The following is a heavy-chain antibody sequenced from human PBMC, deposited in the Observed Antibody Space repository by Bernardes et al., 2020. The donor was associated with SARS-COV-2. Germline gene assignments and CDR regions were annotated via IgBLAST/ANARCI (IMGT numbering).Heavy chain of an antibody. CDR2: INHSGST. CDR3: ARLCSGRGLSGLDP. Sequence: SETRSLTCAVYGGSFSGYYWSWIRQPPGKGLEWIGEINHSGSTNYNPSLKSRVTISVDTSKNQFSLKLSSVTAADTAVYYCARLCSGRGLSGLDPWGQGTLVTVSS. J-gene: IGHJ5*02. CDR1: GGSFSGYY. V-gene: IGHV4-34*01. D-gene: IGHD3-10*01.